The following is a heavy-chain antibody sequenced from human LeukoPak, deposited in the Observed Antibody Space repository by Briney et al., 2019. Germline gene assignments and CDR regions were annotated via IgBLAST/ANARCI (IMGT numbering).Heavy chain of an antibody. V-gene: IGHV3-30*18. Sequence: GRSLRLSCAASGFSFNGYGMHWVRHVPGKGLQWVAVISYDGSNKYYADSVKGRFTISRDNSKSTLYLQMNSLRAEDTAVYYCAKDVGGVYNYFNFWGQGTLVTVSS. CDR2: ISYDGSNK. J-gene: IGHJ4*02. D-gene: IGHD3-16*01. CDR1: GFSFNGYG. CDR3: AKDVGGVYNYFNF.